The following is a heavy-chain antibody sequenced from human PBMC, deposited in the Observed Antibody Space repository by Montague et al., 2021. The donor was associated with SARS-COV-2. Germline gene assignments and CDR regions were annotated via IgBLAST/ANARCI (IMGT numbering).Heavy chain of an antibody. J-gene: IGHJ1*01. CDR1: GGSISSYF. V-gene: IGHV4-59*13. CDR3: ARSCAVSTD. D-gene: IGHD1-14*01. Sequence: SETLSLTCTVSGGSISSYFWSWIRQSPGKGLEWIGYFYHSGGTKYNPSLKSRVTISGDTSKNQFSLKLSSVTTADTAVYYCARSCAVSTDWGQGTLVTVSS. CDR2: FYHSGGT.